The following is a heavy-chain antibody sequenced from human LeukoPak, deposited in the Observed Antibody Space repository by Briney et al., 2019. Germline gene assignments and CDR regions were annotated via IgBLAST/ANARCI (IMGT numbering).Heavy chain of an antibody. CDR1: GYSISSGYY. V-gene: IGHV4-38-2*02. CDR2: IYHSGST. CDR3: ASPYSNYRNY. Sequence: NPSETLSLTCTVSGYSISSGYYWGWIRQPPGKGLEWIGSIYHSGSTYYNPSLKSRVTISVDTSKNQFSLKLSSVTAADTAVYYCASPYSNYRNYWGQGTLVTVSS. D-gene: IGHD4-11*01. J-gene: IGHJ4*02.